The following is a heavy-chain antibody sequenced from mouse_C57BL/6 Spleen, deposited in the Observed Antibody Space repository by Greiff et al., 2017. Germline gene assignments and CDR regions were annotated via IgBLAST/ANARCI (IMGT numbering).Heavy chain of an antibody. D-gene: IGHD1-1*01. Sequence: DVMLVESGGGLVKPGGSLKLSCAASGFTFSDYGMHWVRQAPEKGLEWVAYISSGSSTIYYADTVKGRFTISRDNAKHTLFLQMTSLRSEDTAMYYCARGGSTVYYFDYWGQGTTLTVSS. J-gene: IGHJ2*01. CDR3: ARGGSTVYYFDY. CDR1: GFTFSDYG. V-gene: IGHV5-17*01. CDR2: ISSGSSTI.